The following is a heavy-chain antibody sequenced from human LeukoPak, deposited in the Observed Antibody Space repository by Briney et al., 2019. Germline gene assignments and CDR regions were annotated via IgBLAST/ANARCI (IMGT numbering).Heavy chain of an antibody. J-gene: IGHJ4*02. Sequence: ASVKVSCKASGGTFSSYAINWVRQATGQGLEWMGWMNPNSGNTGYAQKFQGRVTMTRNTSISTAYMELSSLRSEDTAVYYCAIDSRDGYNWNIDYWGQGNLVTVSS. CDR2: MNPNSGNT. CDR1: GGTFSSYA. D-gene: IGHD5-24*01. CDR3: AIDSRDGYNWNIDY. V-gene: IGHV1-8*02.